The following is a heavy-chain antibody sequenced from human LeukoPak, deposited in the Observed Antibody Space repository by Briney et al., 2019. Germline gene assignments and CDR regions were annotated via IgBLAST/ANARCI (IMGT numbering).Heavy chain of an antibody. D-gene: IGHD3-10*01. CDR1: GFTFSTYA. V-gene: IGHV3-23*01. CDR3: AKSGGLSGSGRLAMDV. Sequence: SGGSLRLSCAASGFTFSTYAMSWVRLAPGKGLEWVSGISGSGGSTYYADSVKGRFTSSRDNSNNTLYVQMNSQRVEDTAVYYCAKSGGLSGSGRLAMDVWGQGTTVTVSS. J-gene: IGHJ6*02. CDR2: ISGSGGST.